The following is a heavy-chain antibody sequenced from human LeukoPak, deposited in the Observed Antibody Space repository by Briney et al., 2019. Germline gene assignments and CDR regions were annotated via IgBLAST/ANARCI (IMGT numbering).Heavy chain of an antibody. V-gene: IGHV1-2*06. D-gene: IGHD3-10*01. CDR3: GRDYYGSGSYNGNFDY. Sequence: ASVKVSCKASGYTFTGYYMHWVRQAPGQGLEWMGRINPNSGGTNYAQKFQGRVTMTRDTSISTAYMELSRLRSDDTAVYYCGRDYYGSGSYNGNFDYWGQGTLVTVSS. J-gene: IGHJ4*02. CDR1: GYTFTGYY. CDR2: INPNSGGT.